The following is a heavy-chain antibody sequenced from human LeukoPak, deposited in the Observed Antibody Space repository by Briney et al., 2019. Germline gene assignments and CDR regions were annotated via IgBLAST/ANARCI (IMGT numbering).Heavy chain of an antibody. V-gene: IGHV3-7*04. D-gene: IGHD3-10*01. CDR2: IKHDGSEK. Sequence: GGSLRLSCAASGFTLSRYWMSWVRQAPGKGLEWVANIKHDGSEKYYEDSVKGRFTISRDNAKNSLYLQMNSLRGEDTAVYYCARDRDYYNYFEYWGQGTLVTVSS. CDR3: ARDRDYYNYFEY. CDR1: GFTLSRYW. J-gene: IGHJ4*02.